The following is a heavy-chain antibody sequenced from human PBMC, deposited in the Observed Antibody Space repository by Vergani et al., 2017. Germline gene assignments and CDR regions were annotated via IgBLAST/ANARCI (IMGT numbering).Heavy chain of an antibody. CDR1: GDATSRDTYS. V-gene: IGHV4-30-2*01. D-gene: IGHD3/OR15-3a*01. CDR2: VYYSGTT. J-gene: IGHJ6*03. CDR3: ARGQTGYSRDWSTYFFYMDV. Sequence: QLQLQESDSRLVNPSQTLSLTCTLPGDATSRDTYSWNWVRQPPGKPLEWIGSVYYSGTTYYNPSLGGRVTMSIDKSKNHFSLTLTSVTATDSAFYFCARGQTGYSRDWSTYFFYMDVWGKGTTVTVSS.